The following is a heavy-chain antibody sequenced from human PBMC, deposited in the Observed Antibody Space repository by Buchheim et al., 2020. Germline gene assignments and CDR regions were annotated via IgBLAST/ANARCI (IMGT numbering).Heavy chain of an antibody. J-gene: IGHJ5*02. CDR2: IYWDDDK. D-gene: IGHD3-3*01. CDR3: AHSPVSITIFGAVPAWFDP. CDR1: GFSLSTSGVG. Sequence: QITLKESGPTLVKPTQTLTLTCTFSGFSLSTSGVGVGWIRQPPGKALEWLALIYWDDDKRYSPSLKSRLTITKDTSKNQVVLTMTNMDPVDTATYYCAHSPVSITIFGAVPAWFDPWGQGTL. V-gene: IGHV2-5*02.